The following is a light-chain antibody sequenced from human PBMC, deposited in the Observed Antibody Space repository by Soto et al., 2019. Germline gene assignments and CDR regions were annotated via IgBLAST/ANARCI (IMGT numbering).Light chain of an antibody. J-gene: IGKJ1*01. Sequence: DIQMTQSPSSLSASVGDRVTITCRASQGISNYLAWYQQNPGKVPKLLIYAASTLQSGVPSRFSGSASGTDFTLDISSLQPEYVATSYCQKYNSALWTFGQGTKVEIK. CDR3: QKYNSALWT. CDR1: QGISNY. CDR2: AAS. V-gene: IGKV1-27*01.